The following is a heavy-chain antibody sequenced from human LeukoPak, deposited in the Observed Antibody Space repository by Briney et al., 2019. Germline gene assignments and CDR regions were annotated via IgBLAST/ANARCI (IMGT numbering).Heavy chain of an antibody. D-gene: IGHD3-3*01. CDR3: VRDRGVDTSTIFVDY. J-gene: IGHJ4*02. V-gene: IGHV1-18*01. Sequence: GASVTVSCKASGYSFTSFGISWVRQAPGQGLEWMGWISAYNGNTNYVQKFQGRVTMTTDISTNTAYMELRSLRSDDTAVFYCVRDRGVDTSTIFVDYWGQGTRVTVSS. CDR2: ISAYNGNT. CDR1: GYSFTSFG.